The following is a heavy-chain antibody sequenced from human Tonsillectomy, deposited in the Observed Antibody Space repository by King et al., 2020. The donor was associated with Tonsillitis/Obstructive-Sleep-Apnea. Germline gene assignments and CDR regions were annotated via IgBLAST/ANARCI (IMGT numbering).Heavy chain of an antibody. CDR3: ARASIAAAGYYFDY. V-gene: IGHV3-53*01. J-gene: IGHJ4*02. D-gene: IGHD6-13*01. CDR2: IYSGGST. CDR1: GFTVSSNY. Sequence: VQLVESGGGLIQPGGSLRLSCAASGFTVSSNYMSWVRQAPGKGLEWVSVIYSGGSTYYADSVKGRVTISRDNSKNTLYLQMNSLRAEDTAVYCCARASIAAAGYYFDYWGQGTLVTVSS.